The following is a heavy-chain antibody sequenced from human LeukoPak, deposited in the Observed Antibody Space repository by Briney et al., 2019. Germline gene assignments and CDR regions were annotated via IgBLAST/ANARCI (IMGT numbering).Heavy chain of an antibody. V-gene: IGHV1-2*02. CDR3: ARGNAGYYYYMDV. J-gene: IGHJ6*03. CDR1: GYTFTGYF. CDR2: INTNSGGT. Sequence: GASVKVSCKASGYTFTGYFMHWVRQAPGQGLEWMGWINTNSGGTNYAQKFQGRVTMTRDTSISTAYMELSRLRSDDTAVYYCARGNAGYYYYMDVWGKGTTVTVSS.